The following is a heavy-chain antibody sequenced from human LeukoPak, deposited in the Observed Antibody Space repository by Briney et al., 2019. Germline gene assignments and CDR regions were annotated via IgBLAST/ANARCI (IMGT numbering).Heavy chain of an antibody. V-gene: IGHV1-18*01. Sequence: ASVNVSCKASGYTFTTYDISWVRQAPGQGIAWMGWISAYNGYTNYAQKFQDRVTMTTDTSTRTAYMEVRSLRSDDTAVYFCARDRFRGSTGNHFAYWGQGTLVTVSS. J-gene: IGHJ4*02. CDR3: ARDRFRGSTGNHFAY. D-gene: IGHD1-26*01. CDR1: GYTFTTYD. CDR2: ISAYNGYT.